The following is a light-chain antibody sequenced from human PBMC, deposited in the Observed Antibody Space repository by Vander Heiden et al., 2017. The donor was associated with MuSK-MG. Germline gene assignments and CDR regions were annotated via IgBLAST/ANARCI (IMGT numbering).Light chain of an antibody. J-gene: IGKJ4*01. Sequence: DIQMTQSPSSLSASVEDRVTITCQASQDISNHLNWYQQQPGIAPKLLILDASSLEVGVPSRFSGRGSGTDFTLSMTSLQPEDLGTYYCLQDDNLGHTFGGGTKLEIK. CDR3: LQDDNLGHT. CDR2: DAS. CDR1: QDISNH. V-gene: IGKV1-33*01.